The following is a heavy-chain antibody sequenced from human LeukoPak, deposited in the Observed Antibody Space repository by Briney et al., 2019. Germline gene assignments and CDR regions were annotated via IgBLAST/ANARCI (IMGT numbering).Heavy chain of an antibody. V-gene: IGHV4-4*07. CDR2: IYTSGST. J-gene: IGHJ4*02. D-gene: IGHD7-27*01. CDR1: GYSISSYY. Sequence: PSETLSLTCAVSGYSISSYYWSWIRQPAGKGLEWIGRIYTSGSTNYNPSLKSRVTMSVDTSKNQFSLKLSSVTAADTAVYYCARDHRLTGLDYWGQGTLVTVSS. CDR3: ARDHRLTGLDY.